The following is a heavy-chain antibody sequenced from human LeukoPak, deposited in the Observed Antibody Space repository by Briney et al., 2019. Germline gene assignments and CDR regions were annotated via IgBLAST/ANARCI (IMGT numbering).Heavy chain of an antibody. CDR1: GGSISSYY. D-gene: IGHD6-13*01. Sequence: SETLSLTCTVSGGSISSYYWSWIRQPAGKGLEWIGRIYTSGSTNYNPSLKSRVTMSVDTSKNQFSLKLSSVTAADTAVYYCARRVAIAAAGQFDYWGQGTLVTVSS. CDR2: IYTSGST. CDR3: ARRVAIAAAGQFDY. J-gene: IGHJ4*02. V-gene: IGHV4-4*07.